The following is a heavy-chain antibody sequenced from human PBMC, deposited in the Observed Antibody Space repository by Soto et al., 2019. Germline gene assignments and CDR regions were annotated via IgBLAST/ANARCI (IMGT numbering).Heavy chain of an antibody. CDR2: MNPSTGNT. V-gene: IGHV1-8*01. CDR3: ARGRIVVAGGFDP. J-gene: IGHJ5*02. Sequence: QVQLVQSGAEVKKPGASVKVSCKASGYTFTSYDIIWVRQATGQGLEWMGWMNPSTGNTDNAQKFQGRLTMTRETSISTAYMELSSLRFEYTALYYCARGRIVVAGGFDPWGQGTLVTVSS. D-gene: IGHD6-19*01. CDR1: GYTFTSYD.